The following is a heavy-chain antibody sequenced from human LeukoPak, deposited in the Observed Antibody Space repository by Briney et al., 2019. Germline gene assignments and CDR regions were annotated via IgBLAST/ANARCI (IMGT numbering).Heavy chain of an antibody. D-gene: IGHD1/OR15-1a*01. J-gene: IGHJ4*02. CDR2: MSASGSHT. V-gene: IGHV3-23*01. CDR1: GFTFSDFA. Sequence: GGSLRLSCAASGFTFSDFAMSWVRQAPGKGLEWVSGMSASGSHTHSADSVKGRFTISRDNFKNTLYLQMNGLRVEDTAVYYCAKVRSGNNYYFDYWGQGTLVTVSS. CDR3: AKVRSGNNYYFDY.